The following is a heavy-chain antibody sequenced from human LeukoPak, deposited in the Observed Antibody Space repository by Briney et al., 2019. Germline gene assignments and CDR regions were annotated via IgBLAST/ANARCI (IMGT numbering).Heavy chain of an antibody. CDR1: GFTFGDYG. CDR2: IRSKAYGGTT. Sequence: GGSLRLSCTASGFTFGDYGMSWVRQAPGKGLEWVGFIRSKAYGGTTEYAASVKGRFTISKDDSKSIAYLQMNSLKTEDTAVYYCTGSFGELTFFDYWGQGTLVTVSS. D-gene: IGHD3-10*01. CDR3: TGSFGELTFFDY. V-gene: IGHV3-49*04. J-gene: IGHJ4*02.